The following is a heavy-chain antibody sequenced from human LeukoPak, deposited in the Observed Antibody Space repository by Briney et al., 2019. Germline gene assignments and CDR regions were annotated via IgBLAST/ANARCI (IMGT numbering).Heavy chain of an antibody. CDR3: ARADGYYYGMDV. D-gene: IGHD5-24*01. J-gene: IGHJ6*02. CDR2: MYYRGST. V-gene: IGHV4-59*08. CDR1: GDSITSYY. Sequence: PSETLSLTCTVSGDSITSYYWSWIRQSPGKGLEWIGFMYYRGSTNNNPSLKSRVTISIDTSKNQFSLKLSSVTAADTAVYYCARADGYYYGMDVWGQGTTVTVSS.